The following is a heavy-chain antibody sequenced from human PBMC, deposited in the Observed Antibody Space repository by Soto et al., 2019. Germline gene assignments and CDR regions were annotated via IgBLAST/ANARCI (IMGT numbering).Heavy chain of an antibody. CDR2: ISSSSSYI. V-gene: IGHV3-21*01. J-gene: IGHJ4*02. CDR1: GFTFSSYS. CDR3: ARDLAITGTTDWFDY. Sequence: GGSLRLSCAASGFTFSSYSMNWVRQAPGKGLEWVSSISSSSSYIYYADSVKGRFTISRDKAKNSLYLQMNSLRAEDTAVYYCARDLAITGTTDWFDYWGQGTLVTVSS. D-gene: IGHD1-20*01.